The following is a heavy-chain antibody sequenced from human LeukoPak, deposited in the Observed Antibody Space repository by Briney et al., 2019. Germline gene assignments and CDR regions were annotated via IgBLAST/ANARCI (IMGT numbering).Heavy chain of an antibody. D-gene: IGHD5-18*01. V-gene: IGHV3-23*01. CDR2: LSDNGRDT. Sequence: PGGSLRLSCAASGFTFKNYAMTWVRQAPGKGLEWVSSLSDNGRDTYYEDSVKGRFTISRDSSKSTLFLRMNSLRVEDTAVYYCAKVRPGYSHYFYFMDVWAEGTTVTVSS. CDR1: GFTFKNYA. CDR3: AKVRPGYSHYFYFMDV. J-gene: IGHJ6*03.